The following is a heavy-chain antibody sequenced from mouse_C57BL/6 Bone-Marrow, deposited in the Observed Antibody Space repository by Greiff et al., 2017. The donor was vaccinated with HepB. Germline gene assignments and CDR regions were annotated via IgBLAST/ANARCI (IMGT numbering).Heavy chain of an antibody. Sequence: EVQLVESGGGLVQPGGSMKLSCAASGFTFSDAWMDWVRQSPEKGLEWVAEIRNKANNHATYYAESVKGRFTISRDDSKSSVYLQMNSLRAEDTGIYYCTRGGYDGFPYYFDYWGQGTTLTVSS. D-gene: IGHD2-3*01. CDR2: IRNKANNHAT. CDR1: GFTFSDAW. CDR3: TRGGYDGFPYYFDY. V-gene: IGHV6-6*01. J-gene: IGHJ2*01.